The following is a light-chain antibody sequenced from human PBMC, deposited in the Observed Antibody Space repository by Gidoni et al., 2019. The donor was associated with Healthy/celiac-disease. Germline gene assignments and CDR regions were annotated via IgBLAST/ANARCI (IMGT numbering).Light chain of an antibody. V-gene: IGKV3-11*01. CDR1: QSVSSY. J-gene: IGKJ4*01. CDR2: DAS. CDR3: QQRSSWPPT. Sequence: EILLTQSPATLSVSPGERATLSCRASQSVSSYLAWYQQKPGQAPRLLIYDASNRATGIPARFSGSGSGTDFPLTISSLEPEDFAVYYCQQRSSWPPTFGGGTKVEIK.